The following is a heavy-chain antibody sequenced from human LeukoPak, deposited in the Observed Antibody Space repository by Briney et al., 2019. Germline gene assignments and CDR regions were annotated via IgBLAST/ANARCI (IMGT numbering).Heavy chain of an antibody. CDR2: IHPSGTT. CDR3: ARGGVDYFDY. Sequence: SETLSLTCTIYGGSFSNYYINWIRRPPGKGLEWIGEIHPSGTTYYNPSLSSRVTISLDTSKNQFSLKLSSVTAADTAVYYCARGGVDYFDYWGQGTLVTVSS. J-gene: IGHJ4*02. CDR1: GGSFSNYY. V-gene: IGHV4-34*01. D-gene: IGHD2-15*01.